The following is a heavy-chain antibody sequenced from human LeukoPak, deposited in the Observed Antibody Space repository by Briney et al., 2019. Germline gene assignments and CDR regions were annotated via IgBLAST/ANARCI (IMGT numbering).Heavy chain of an antibody. V-gene: IGHV4-4*07. CDR1: GGSSSSYY. CDR2: ICAIGST. CDR3: ARDGGYSYGFAKYYYYGMAV. Sequence: SETLSLTCSVSGGSSSSYYGSCLRQRAGKGLEWIGRICAIGSTSYNPSLKSGLTMSVDPSKNHFSLNLSSVTAADTAVYYCARDGGYSYGFAKYYYYGMAVWGQGTTVTVSS. J-gene: IGHJ6*02. D-gene: IGHD5-18*01.